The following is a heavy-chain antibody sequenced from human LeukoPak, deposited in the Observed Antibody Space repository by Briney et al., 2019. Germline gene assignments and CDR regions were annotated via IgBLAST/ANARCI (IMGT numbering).Heavy chain of an antibody. CDR1: GGSINSTSSY. J-gene: IGHJ5*02. V-gene: IGHV4-39*01. CDR2: ILYGGST. CDR3: ATRTYYSSGSFWNWFDP. Sequence: SETLSLTCSVSGGSINSTSSYWGWIRQSPGKGLVWIGGILYGGSTFYNPSLKRRVSISVDTSRSHFFLKLSSVTATDTAVYYCATRTYYSSGSFWNWFDPWGQGALVSVFS. D-gene: IGHD3-10*01.